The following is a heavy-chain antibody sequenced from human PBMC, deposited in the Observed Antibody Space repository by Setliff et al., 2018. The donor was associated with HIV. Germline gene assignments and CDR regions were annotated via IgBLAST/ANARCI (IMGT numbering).Heavy chain of an antibody. Sequence: PSETLSLTCTVSGGSISSGRYYWSWIRQPAGKGLEWIGRMYTSGGTNYNPSLKSRVTIAVDRSKNQFSLKLSSATAADTAVYYCASSLYSSSSFDYWGQGMLVTVSS. CDR2: MYTSGGT. J-gene: IGHJ4*02. CDR3: ASSLYSSSSFDY. CDR1: GGSISSGRYY. D-gene: IGHD6-6*01. V-gene: IGHV4-61*02.